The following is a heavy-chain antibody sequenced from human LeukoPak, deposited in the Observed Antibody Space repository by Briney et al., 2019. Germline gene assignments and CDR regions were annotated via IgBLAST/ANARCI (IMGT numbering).Heavy chain of an antibody. Sequence: SQTLSLTCTVSGGSISGGGYYWSWIRQHPGKGLEWIGCIYYSGSTYYNPSLKSRVTISVDTSKNQFSLKLSSVTAADTAVYYCARDRRLGDTMVRGVLDYWGQGTLVTVSS. CDR1: GGSISGGGYY. D-gene: IGHD3-10*01. V-gene: IGHV4-31*03. CDR2: IYYSGST. J-gene: IGHJ4*02. CDR3: ARDRRLGDTMVRGVLDY.